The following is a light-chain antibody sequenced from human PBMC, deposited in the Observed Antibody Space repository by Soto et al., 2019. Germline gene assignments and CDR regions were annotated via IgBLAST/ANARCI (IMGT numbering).Light chain of an antibody. Sequence: SQMTQSPSTLSASVGDRVTITCRASQSINNWLAWYQQKPGKAPKLLIYEASSLESGVPFRFSGSGSGTEFTLTISSLQPNDFATYYCQQYYSYPLTFGGGTKVDTK. J-gene: IGKJ4*01. CDR2: EAS. CDR3: QQYYSYPLT. V-gene: IGKV1-5*03. CDR1: QSINNW.